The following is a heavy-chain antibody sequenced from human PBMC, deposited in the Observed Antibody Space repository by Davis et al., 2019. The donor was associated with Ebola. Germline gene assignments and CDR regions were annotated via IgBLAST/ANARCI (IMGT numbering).Heavy chain of an antibody. J-gene: IGHJ4*02. V-gene: IGHV3-48*03. Sequence: PGGSLRLSCAASGFTFSSYEMNWVRQAPGKGLEWVSYISSSGSTIYYADSVKGRFTISRDNAKNSLYLQMNSLRAEDTAVYYCARAYYDILTGYYPFDYWGQGTLVTVSS. CDR3: ARAYYDILTGYYPFDY. D-gene: IGHD3-9*01. CDR1: GFTFSSYE. CDR2: ISSSGSTI.